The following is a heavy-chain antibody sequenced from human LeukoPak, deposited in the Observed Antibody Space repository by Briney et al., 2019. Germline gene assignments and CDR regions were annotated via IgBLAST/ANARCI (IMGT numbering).Heavy chain of an antibody. V-gene: IGHV3-23*01. D-gene: IGHD6-19*01. CDR3: AKTSRIVVAGTRSAFDI. J-gene: IGHJ3*02. Sequence: PGGSLRLSCAASGFTFSKYAMSWVRQAPGKGLEWVSVISGSGGSTYYADSVKGRFTISRDNSKNTLYLQMNSLRAEDTAVYYCAKTSRIVVAGTRSAFDIWGQGTMVTVSS. CDR1: GFTFSKYA. CDR2: ISGSGGST.